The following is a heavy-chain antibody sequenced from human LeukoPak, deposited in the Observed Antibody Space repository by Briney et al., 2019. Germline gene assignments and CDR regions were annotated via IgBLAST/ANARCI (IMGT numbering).Heavy chain of an antibody. CDR2: IYYSGST. Sequence: SETLSLTCTVSGGSISSYYWSWIRQPPGKGLEWIGYIYYSGSTNYNPSLKSRVTISVDTSKNQFSLKLSSVTAADTAVYYCARQGYSGSYFGYYYYGMDVWGQGTMVTVSS. CDR1: GGSISSYY. V-gene: IGHV4-59*08. CDR3: ARQGYSGSYFGYYYYGMDV. D-gene: IGHD1-26*01. J-gene: IGHJ6*02.